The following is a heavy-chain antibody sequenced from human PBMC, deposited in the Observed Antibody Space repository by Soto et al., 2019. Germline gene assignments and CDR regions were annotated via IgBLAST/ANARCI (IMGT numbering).Heavy chain of an antibody. CDR2: SYYSGGT. CDR3: ARRQNWNNLFDT. V-gene: IGHV4-59*08. CDR1: GGSITNNQ. D-gene: IGHD1-1*01. J-gene: IGHJ5*02. Sequence: PSETLSLTFTGSGGSITNNQWSWILQSPGKVLEWIVCSYYSGGTSYNLSLRSLVTIAIDTSKTQFSLRLRSVTAADTAVYYCARRQNWNNLFDTWGQGTLVTVSS.